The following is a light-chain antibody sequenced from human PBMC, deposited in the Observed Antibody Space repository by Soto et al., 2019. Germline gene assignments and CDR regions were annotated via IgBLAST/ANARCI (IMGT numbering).Light chain of an antibody. J-gene: IGKJ2*01. CDR2: AAS. CDR1: QDIRSY. CDR3: QQINSFPHT. Sequence: IQLTQSPSSLSASLGDRVTITCRASQDIRSYLAWYQQKPGNAPKPLIYAASTLQNGVPSTFSGSGSGTDFTLTIDGLQPEDFATYYCQQINSFPHTFGQGTKLEIK. V-gene: IGKV1-9*01.